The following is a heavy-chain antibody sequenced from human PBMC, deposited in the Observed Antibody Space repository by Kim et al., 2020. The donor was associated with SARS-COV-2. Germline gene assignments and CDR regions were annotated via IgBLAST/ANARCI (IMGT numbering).Heavy chain of an antibody. V-gene: IGHV5-51*01. Sequence: GESLKISCKGSGYSFTSYWIGWVRQMPGKGLEWMGIIYPGDSDTRYSPSFQGQVTISADKSISTAYLQWSSLKASDTAMYYCARHRSIAVADQGYYGMDVWGQGTTVTVSS. CDR3: ARHRSIAVADQGYYGMDV. CDR2: IYPGDSDT. CDR1: GYSFTSYW. J-gene: IGHJ6*02. D-gene: IGHD6-19*01.